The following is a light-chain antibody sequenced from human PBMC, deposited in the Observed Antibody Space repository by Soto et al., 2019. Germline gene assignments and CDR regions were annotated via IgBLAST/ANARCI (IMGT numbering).Light chain of an antibody. V-gene: IGKV3-15*01. CDR2: DAS. Sequence: EVMMMQSPGTLSLSPGDRAILSCRASQSVSSNLAWYQQRPGQPPRLLIYDASTRATGIPGRFSGSGSGTEFTLTISSLQSEDFAIYYCQQYDNWPPLTFGQGTRLDIK. CDR1: QSVSSN. J-gene: IGKJ5*01. CDR3: QQYDNWPPLT.